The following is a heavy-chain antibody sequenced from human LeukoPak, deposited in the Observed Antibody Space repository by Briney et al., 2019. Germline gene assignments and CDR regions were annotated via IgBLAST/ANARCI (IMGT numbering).Heavy chain of an antibody. CDR2: MSHDGKSK. CDR3: ARGGDGSGSDSDAFDI. CDR1: GFTFSSYV. Sequence: PGRSLRLSCTASGFTFSSYVMHWVRQAPGKGLEWVTLMSHDGKSKYYADSVKGRFTISRDNSKNTLDLQMNSLRTGDTAVYYCARGGDGSGSDSDAFDIWGQGTMVTVSS. J-gene: IGHJ3*02. D-gene: IGHD3-10*01. V-gene: IGHV3-30*04.